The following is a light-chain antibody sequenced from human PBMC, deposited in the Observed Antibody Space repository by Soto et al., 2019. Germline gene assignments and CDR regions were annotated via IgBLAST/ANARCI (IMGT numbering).Light chain of an antibody. V-gene: IGKV3-20*01. CDR3: HHFYSSLWT. CDR1: QSVSGIY. J-gene: IGKJ1*01. CDR2: GAS. Sequence: EIVLTQSPGTLSLSPGERATLSCRASQSVSGIYLAWYQQKPGQAPRLLIYGASSRATGIPDRFSGSGSGTDFTLTISRLEPEDFAVYYCHHFYSSLWTFGQGTKAEIK.